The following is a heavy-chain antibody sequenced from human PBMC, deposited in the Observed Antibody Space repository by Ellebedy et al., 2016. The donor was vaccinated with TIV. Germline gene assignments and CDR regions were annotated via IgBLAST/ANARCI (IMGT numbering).Heavy chain of an antibody. CDR1: GGSISSGDYY. CDR2: IYYSGST. D-gene: IGHD3-22*01. V-gene: IGHV4-30-4*01. J-gene: IGHJ3*02. CDR3: ARESVHYDHHAFDI. Sequence: SETLSLXCTVSGGSISSGDYYWSWIRQPPGKGLEWIGYIYYSGSTYYNPSLKSRVTISVDTSKNQFSLKLSSVTAADTAVHYCARESVHYDHHAFDIWGQGTMVTVSS.